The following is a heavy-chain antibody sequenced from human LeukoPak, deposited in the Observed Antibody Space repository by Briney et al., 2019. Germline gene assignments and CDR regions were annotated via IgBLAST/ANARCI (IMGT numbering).Heavy chain of an antibody. V-gene: IGHV3-48*03. CDR2: ISSSGSTK. D-gene: IGHD5-12*01. Sequence: PGGSLRLSCAASGFTFSSYEMNWVRQAPGKGREWGSYISSSGSTKYYADSVKGRFTISRDNAKNSLYLQMNSLRAEDTAVYYCARKDYGGYAYYYYGLDVWGKGTTVTVSS. J-gene: IGHJ6*04. CDR1: GFTFSSYE. CDR3: ARKDYGGYAYYYYGLDV.